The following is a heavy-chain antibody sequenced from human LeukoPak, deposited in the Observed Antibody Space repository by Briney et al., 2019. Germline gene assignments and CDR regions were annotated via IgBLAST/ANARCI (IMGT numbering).Heavy chain of an antibody. J-gene: IGHJ6*02. CDR1: GGSISRNSDY. CDR3: ARRPFRLGMDV. CDR2: IYFSGSN. Sequence: PSETLSLTCIVSGGSISRNSDYWDWIRQPPGKGLEWIGSIYFSGSNYYNPSLKSRITMSVDTSKSQFSLRLNSVTAADTAVYYCARRPFRLGMDVWGLGTTVTVSS. D-gene: IGHD3-3*01. V-gene: IGHV4-39*01.